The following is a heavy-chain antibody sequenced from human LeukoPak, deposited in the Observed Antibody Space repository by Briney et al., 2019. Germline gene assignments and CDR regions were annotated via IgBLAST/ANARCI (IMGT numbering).Heavy chain of an antibody. V-gene: IGHV1-69*04. J-gene: IGHJ4*02. D-gene: IGHD2-21*01. Sequence: SVKVSCKASGGTFSSYAISWVRQAPGQGLEWMGRIIPILGIANYAQKFRGRVTITADKSTSTAYMELSSLRSEDTAVYHCVRDQGQAYGYFESWGQGTLVTVSS. CDR3: VRDQGQAYGYFES. CDR2: IIPILGIA. CDR1: GGTFSSYA.